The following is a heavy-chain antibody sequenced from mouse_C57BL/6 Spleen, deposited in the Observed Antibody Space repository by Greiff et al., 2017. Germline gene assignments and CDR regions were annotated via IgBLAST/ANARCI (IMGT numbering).Heavy chain of an antibody. CDR3: ARATPYAMDY. D-gene: IGHD1-2*01. V-gene: IGHV1-81*01. J-gene: IGHJ4*01. CDR2: IYPRSGNT. CDR1: GYTFTSYG. Sequence: QVQLKESGAELARPGASVKLSCKASGYTFTSYGISWVKQRTGQGLEWIGEIYPRSGNTYYNEKLKGKATLTADKSSSTAYIELRSLTSEDSAVYFCARATPYAMDYWGQGTSVTVSS.